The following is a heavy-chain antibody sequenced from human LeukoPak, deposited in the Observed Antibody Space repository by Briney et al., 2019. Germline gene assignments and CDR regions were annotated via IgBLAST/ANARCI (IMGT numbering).Heavy chain of an antibody. D-gene: IGHD3-3*01. Sequence: GGSLRLSCSASGFTFSAYAMHWVRQAPGKGLEYVSAISSNGGSTYYADSVKGRFTISRDNSKNTLYLQMNSLRAEDTAIYYCAKEGGTYDFFGGFFDYWGQGTLVTVSS. CDR3: AKEGGTYDFFGGFFDY. V-gene: IGHV3-64*04. CDR1: GFTFSAYA. J-gene: IGHJ4*02. CDR2: ISSNGGST.